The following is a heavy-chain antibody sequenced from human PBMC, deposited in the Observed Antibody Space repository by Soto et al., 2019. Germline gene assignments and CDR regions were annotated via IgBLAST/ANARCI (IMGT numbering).Heavy chain of an antibody. CDR1: GDSIISSNYY. D-gene: IGHD2-2*01. V-gene: IGHV4-39*01. Sequence: QLQLQESGPGLVKPSETLSLTCTVSGDSIISSNYYWAWIRQSPGKGLEWIGNMYYSGSTYYNLSLQLRVTMSVDTSKYHLSLXISSVTAADTSVYYCARIVVIPAAPDYYNYYGVDVWGQGTTVTVSS. CDR3: ARIVVIPAAPDYYNYYGVDV. CDR2: MYYSGST. J-gene: IGHJ6*02.